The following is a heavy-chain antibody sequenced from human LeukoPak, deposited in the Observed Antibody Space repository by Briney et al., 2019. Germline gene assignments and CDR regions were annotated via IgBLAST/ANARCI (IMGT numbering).Heavy chain of an antibody. V-gene: IGHV4-61*02. CDR2: IYTNGST. J-gene: IGHJ2*01. CDR3: ARDLEYCGGDCPTYWYFDL. CDR1: GGSISSGSYY. Sequence: SQTLSLTCTVSGGSISSGSYYWSWIRQPAGKGLEWIGRIYTNGSTNYNPSLKSRVTISVDTSKNQFSLKLSSVTAADTAVYYCARDLEYCGGDCPTYWYFDLWGRGTLVTVSS. D-gene: IGHD2-21*02.